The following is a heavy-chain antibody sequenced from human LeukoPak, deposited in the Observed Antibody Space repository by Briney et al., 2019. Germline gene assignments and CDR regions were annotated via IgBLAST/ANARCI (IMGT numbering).Heavy chain of an antibody. CDR1: GYTFTSYY. J-gene: IGHJ5*02. CDR3: ASLGLYSSSWYALGSRRWFDP. CDR2: INPSGGST. Sequence: ASVKVSCKASGYTFTSYYMHWVRQAPGQGLEWMGIINPSGGSTSYAQKFQGRVTMTRDTSTSTVYMELSSLRSEDTAVYYCASLGLYSSSWYALGSRRWFDPWGQGTLVTVSS. D-gene: IGHD6-13*01. V-gene: IGHV1-46*01.